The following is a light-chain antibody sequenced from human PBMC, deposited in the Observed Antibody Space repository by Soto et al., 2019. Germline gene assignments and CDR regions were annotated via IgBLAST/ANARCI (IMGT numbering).Light chain of an antibody. CDR3: QQAYSFPIT. Sequence: DIQMTQSPSSLSASVGDRVTITCRASQSISSYLNWYQQKPGKAPELLIHAASSLQSGVPSRFSGSGSGTDFTLTINSLQPEDFATYYCQQAYSFPITFGQGTRLEI. J-gene: IGKJ5*01. V-gene: IGKV1-39*01. CDR2: AAS. CDR1: QSISSY.